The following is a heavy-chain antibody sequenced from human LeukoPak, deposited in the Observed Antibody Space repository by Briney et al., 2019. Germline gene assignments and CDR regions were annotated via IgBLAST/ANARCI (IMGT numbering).Heavy chain of an antibody. CDR3: ARLGEGLYSGSYLNYYYYYMDV. D-gene: IGHD1-26*01. Sequence: GESLKISCKGSGYSFTSYWIGWVRQMPGKGLEWMGIIYPDDSDTRYSPSFQGQVTISADKSISTAYLQWSSLKASDTAMYYCARLGEGLYSGSYLNYYYYYMDVWGKGTTVTVSS. CDR1: GYSFTSYW. V-gene: IGHV5-51*01. J-gene: IGHJ6*03. CDR2: IYPDDSDT.